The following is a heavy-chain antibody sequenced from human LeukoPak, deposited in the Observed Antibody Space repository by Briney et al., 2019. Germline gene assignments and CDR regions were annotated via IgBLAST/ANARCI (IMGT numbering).Heavy chain of an antibody. CDR1: GGSIRSYY. CDR2: MYYSGSA. J-gene: IGHJ3*02. V-gene: IGHV4-59*01. D-gene: IGHD7-27*01. Sequence: SETLSLTCTVSGGSIRSYYCSWIRQAPGKGLEWIGSMYYSGSASYSPSLRSRVTISVDTSKNQFSLRLNSVTAADTAVYYCARESANWRAFDIWGQGTMVSVSS. CDR3: ARESANWRAFDI.